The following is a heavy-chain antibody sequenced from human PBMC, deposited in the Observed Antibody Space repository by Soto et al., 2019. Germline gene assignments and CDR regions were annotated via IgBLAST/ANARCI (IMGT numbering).Heavy chain of an antibody. Sequence: GGSLRLSCAASGFTFSSYGMHWVRQAPGKGLEWVAVISYDGSNKYHVDSVKGRFSISRDNSKNTLYLQMNSLRAEDTAVYYCAKDWIAVAGSPAGTTLSATMFDYWGQGTLVTVSS. CDR2: ISYDGSNK. CDR3: AKDWIAVAGSPAGTTLSATMFDY. J-gene: IGHJ4*02. V-gene: IGHV3-30*18. D-gene: IGHD6-19*01. CDR1: GFTFSSYG.